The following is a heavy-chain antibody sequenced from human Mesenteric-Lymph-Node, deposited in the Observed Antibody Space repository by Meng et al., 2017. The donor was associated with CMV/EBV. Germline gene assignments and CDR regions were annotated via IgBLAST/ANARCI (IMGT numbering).Heavy chain of an antibody. CDR2: ISDDGSDK. Sequence: GESLKISCAASGFTFINYEMHWVRQAPGKGLEWVALISDDGSDKYYGDSVKGRFTISRDNSKKMLSLQMNSLRPEDTAVYYCARRSSWLLYFDYWGQGTLVTVSS. CDR1: GFTFINYE. CDR3: ARRSSWLLYFDY. J-gene: IGHJ4*02. D-gene: IGHD6-13*01. V-gene: IGHV3-30*03.